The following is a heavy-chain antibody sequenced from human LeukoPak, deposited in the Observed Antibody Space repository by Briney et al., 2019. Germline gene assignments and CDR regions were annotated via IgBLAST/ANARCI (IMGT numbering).Heavy chain of an antibody. J-gene: IGHJ3*02. Sequence: ASVKVSCKASGYIFTYYYIHWVRQAPGQGLEWMGMINPSGGSTSYVQQFQGRVTMTRDMAASTVYMELCSLRSEDTAVYYCARASGGNPDAFDIWGQGTMVTVSS. V-gene: IGHV1-46*01. CDR3: ARASGGNPDAFDI. CDR2: INPSGGST. CDR1: GYIFTYYY. D-gene: IGHD4-23*01.